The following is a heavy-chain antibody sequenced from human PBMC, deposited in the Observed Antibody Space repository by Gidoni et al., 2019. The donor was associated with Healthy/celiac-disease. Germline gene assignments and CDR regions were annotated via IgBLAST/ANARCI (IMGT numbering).Heavy chain of an antibody. V-gene: IGHV3-9*01. CDR1: GFTFDDYA. J-gene: IGHJ4*02. Sequence: EVQLVESGGGLVQPGRSLRLSCAASGFTFDDYAMHWVRQAPGKGLEWVSGISWNSGSIGYADSVKGRFTISRDNAKNSLYLQMNSLRAEDTALYYCAKDGPLRYFDWLFPGYFDYWGQGTLVTVSS. CDR3: AKDGPLRYFDWLFPGYFDY. D-gene: IGHD3-9*01. CDR2: ISWNSGSI.